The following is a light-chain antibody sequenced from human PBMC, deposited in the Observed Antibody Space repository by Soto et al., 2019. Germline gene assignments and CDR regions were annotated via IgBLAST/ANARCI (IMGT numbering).Light chain of an antibody. Sequence: QSVLTQSPSTSGAPGQRVTISCSGNTANIGKNYVYWYQQFPGAAPQLLIYGANRRPSWVPDRFSVSKSDTSASLAISGLRSEDEAIYYCATWDDRMCGRVFGGGTQLTVL. CDR3: ATWDDRMCGRV. CDR1: TANIGKNY. V-gene: IGLV1-47*02. J-gene: IGLJ3*02. CDR2: GAN.